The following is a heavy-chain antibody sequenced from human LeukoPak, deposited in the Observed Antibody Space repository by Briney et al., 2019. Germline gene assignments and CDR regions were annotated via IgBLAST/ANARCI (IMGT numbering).Heavy chain of an antibody. CDR1: GFTFDDYG. CDR3: ARRYSYGLLDAFDI. D-gene: IGHD5-18*01. V-gene: IGHV3-20*04. Sequence: GGSLRLSCAASGFTFDDYGMSWVRQAPGKGLEWVSGINWNGGSIGYADSVKGRFTISRDNAKNSLYLQMNSLRAEDTALYYCARRYSYGLLDAFDIWGQGTMVTVSS. J-gene: IGHJ3*02. CDR2: INWNGGSI.